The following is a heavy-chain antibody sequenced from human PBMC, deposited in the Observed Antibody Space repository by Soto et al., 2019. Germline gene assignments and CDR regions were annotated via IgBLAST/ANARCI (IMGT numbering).Heavy chain of an antibody. Sequence: SDTLSLTCAVYGGSFSGYYWGWIRQPPGKGLEWIGEINHSGSTNYNPSLKSRVTISVDTSKNQFSLKLSSVTASDTAVYYCAGSYCSGGSCSQRWFDPWGQGTLVTVSS. D-gene: IGHD2-15*01. CDR3: AGSYCSGGSCSQRWFDP. V-gene: IGHV4-34*01. CDR1: GGSFSGYY. CDR2: INHSGST. J-gene: IGHJ5*02.